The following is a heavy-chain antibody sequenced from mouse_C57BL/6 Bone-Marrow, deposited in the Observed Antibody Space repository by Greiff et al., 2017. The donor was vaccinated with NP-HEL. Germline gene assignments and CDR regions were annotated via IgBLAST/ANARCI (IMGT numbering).Heavy chain of an antibody. CDR2: IRNKANGYST. CDR1: GFTFTDYY. V-gene: IGHV7-3*01. D-gene: IGHD1-2*01. J-gene: IGHJ2*01. Sequence: EVKVEESGGGLVQPGGSLSLSCAASGFTFTDYYMSWVRQPPGKALEWLGFIRNKANGYSTEYSASVKGRLTISRDNSQSILYLQMNALRAGDSATYYCARLPPTAYFDYWGQGTTLTVSS. CDR3: ARLPPTAYFDY.